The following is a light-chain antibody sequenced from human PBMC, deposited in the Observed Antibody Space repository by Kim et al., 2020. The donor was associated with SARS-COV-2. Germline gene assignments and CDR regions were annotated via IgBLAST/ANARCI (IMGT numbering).Light chain of an antibody. CDR1: RSVSSW. V-gene: IGKV1-5*03. Sequence: GDRVTITCRATRSVSSWLAWYQQKPGKAPKLLIYQAANLESGVPSRFSGSGSGTEFSLTISSLQPDDFATYYCQQYNSLPWTFGQGTKVDIK. CDR3: QQYNSLPWT. CDR2: QAA. J-gene: IGKJ1*01.